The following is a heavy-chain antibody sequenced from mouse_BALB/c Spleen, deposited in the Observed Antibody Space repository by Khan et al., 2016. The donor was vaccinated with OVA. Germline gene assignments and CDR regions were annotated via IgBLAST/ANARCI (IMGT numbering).Heavy chain of an antibody. D-gene: IGHD2-14*01. Sequence: EVQLQESGPSLVKPSQTLSITCSVTGDSITSGYWSWIRKFPGNKLEYMGYMFYTGYTYYNPSLKSRISITRHTSTNQYYLKLNSVTTEDTATYYCARSTDRYAFVYWGQGTLVTVSA. CDR2: MFYTGYT. CDR1: GDSITSGY. J-gene: IGHJ3*01. V-gene: IGHV3-8*02. CDR3: ARSTDRYAFVY.